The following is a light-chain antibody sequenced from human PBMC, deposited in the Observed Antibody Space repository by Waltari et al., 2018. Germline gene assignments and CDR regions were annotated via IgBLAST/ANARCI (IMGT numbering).Light chain of an antibody. J-gene: IGLJ3*02. V-gene: IGLV2-14*03. CDR3: SSKTTRDTRL. CDR1: SSDIGAYNA. CDR2: DVH. Sequence: QSALTQPASVSGSPGQSITISCTGTSSDIGAYNAVSWYQQHPGKAPKVVIYDVHNRPAWVSNRFSGSMSGNTASLTISGLQTEDEADYYCSSKTTRDTRLFGGGTKLTVL.